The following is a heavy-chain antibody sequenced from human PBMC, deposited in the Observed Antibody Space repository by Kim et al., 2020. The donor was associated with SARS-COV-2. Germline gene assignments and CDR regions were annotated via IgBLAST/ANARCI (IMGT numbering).Heavy chain of an antibody. V-gene: IGHV3-21*01. CDR3: ARPCGGDCINAFDI. D-gene: IGHD2-21*02. Sequence: ADSLKGRFTISRDNAKKSLYLQMNSLRAEDTAVYYCARPCGGDCINAFDIWGQGTMVTVSS. J-gene: IGHJ3*02.